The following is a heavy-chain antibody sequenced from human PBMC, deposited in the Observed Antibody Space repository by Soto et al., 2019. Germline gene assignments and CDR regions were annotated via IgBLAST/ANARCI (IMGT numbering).Heavy chain of an antibody. Sequence: ASVKVSCKASGYTFTSYGISWVRQAPGQGLEWMVRISAYNGNTNYAQKLQGRVTMTTDTSTSKAYMELRSLRSDDTAVYYCARDAIIVRGENSDYWGQGTLVTVSS. CDR3: ARDAIIVRGENSDY. V-gene: IGHV1-18*01. CDR1: GYTFTSYG. J-gene: IGHJ4*02. D-gene: IGHD3-10*01. CDR2: ISAYNGNT.